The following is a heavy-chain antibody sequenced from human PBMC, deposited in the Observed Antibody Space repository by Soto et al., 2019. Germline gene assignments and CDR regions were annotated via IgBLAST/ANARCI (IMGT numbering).Heavy chain of an antibody. CDR3: IKDSGRTYDMEV. V-gene: IGHV3-9*01. Sequence: RSXRLSGSSFVFAFYDLAMDWVGQAPGKGLEWVSGIGWNSDTIGYADSVKGRFTISRDNAKNSLYLQMNSLKYEDSALYYCIKDSGRTYDMEVWGQGTKV. CDR1: VFAFYDLA. CDR2: IGWNSDTI. J-gene: IGHJ6*02.